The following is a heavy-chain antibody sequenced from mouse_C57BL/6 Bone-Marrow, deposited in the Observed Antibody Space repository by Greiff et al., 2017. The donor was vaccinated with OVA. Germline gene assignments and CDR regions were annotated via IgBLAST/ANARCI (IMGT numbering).Heavy chain of an antibody. V-gene: IGHV3-6*01. CDR1: GYSITSGYY. Sequence: DVHLVESGPGLVKPSQSLSLTCSVTGYSITSGYYWNWIRQFPGNKLEWMGYISYDGSNNYNPSLKNRISITRDTSKNQFFLKLNSVTTEDTATYYCARDGTLYAMDYWGQGTSVTVSS. CDR2: ISYDGSN. D-gene: IGHD1-1*02. CDR3: ARDGTLYAMDY. J-gene: IGHJ4*01.